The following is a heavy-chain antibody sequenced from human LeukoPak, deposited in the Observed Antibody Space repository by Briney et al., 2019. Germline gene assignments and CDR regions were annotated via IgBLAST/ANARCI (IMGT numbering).Heavy chain of an antibody. CDR2: SRNKPNSYTT. J-gene: IGHJ4*02. Sequence: GGSLRLSCAASGFTSSDHYVDWVRQAPGKGLEWVGRSRNKPNSYTTLYAASVKGRFTISRDDSKNSVYLQMSSLKTEDTAVYYCTRDLLMTTVDYWGQGTLVTVSS. CDR1: GFTSSDHY. V-gene: IGHV3-72*01. CDR3: TRDLLMTTVDY. D-gene: IGHD4-17*01.